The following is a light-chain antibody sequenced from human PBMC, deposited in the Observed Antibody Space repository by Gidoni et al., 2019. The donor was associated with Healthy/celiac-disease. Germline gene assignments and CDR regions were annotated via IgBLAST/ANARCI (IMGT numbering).Light chain of an antibody. CDR1: QSVSSSY. Sequence: EIVLTQSPGTLSLSPGERATPACRASQSVSSSYLAWYQQKPGQAPRLRIYGASSRATGIPDRFSGSWSGTDFTLTISRLEPEDFAVYYCQQYGSSPYTFGQGTKLEIK. V-gene: IGKV3-20*01. J-gene: IGKJ2*01. CDR2: GAS. CDR3: QQYGSSPYT.